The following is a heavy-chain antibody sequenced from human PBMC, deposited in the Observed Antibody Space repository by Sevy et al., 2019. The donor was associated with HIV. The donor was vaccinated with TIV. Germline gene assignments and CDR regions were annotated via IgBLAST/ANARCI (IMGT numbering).Heavy chain of an antibody. CDR1: GFTFSSYA. V-gene: IGHV3-23*01. Sequence: GGSLRLSCAASGFTFSSYAMSWVRQAPGKGLEWVSAISGSGGSTYYADSVKGRFTISRDNSKNTLYLQMNGLRAEDTAVYYCAKDRPVCYDSGGSYLFDYWGQGTLVTVSS. J-gene: IGHJ4*02. CDR2: ISGSGGST. CDR3: AKDRPVCYDSGGSYLFDY. D-gene: IGHD3-22*01.